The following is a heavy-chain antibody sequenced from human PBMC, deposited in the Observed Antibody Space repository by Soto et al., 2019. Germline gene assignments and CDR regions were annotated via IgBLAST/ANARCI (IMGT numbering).Heavy chain of an antibody. Sequence: ASVKVSCKASGYTFTSYDINWLRQATGQGLEWMGWITPNNGNTNYAQKFQDRVTITRDRSMSTAYMELSSLRSEDTAMYYCASSMDSSGFYYYYGMDVWGQGTTVTVSS. J-gene: IGHJ6*02. D-gene: IGHD6-19*01. V-gene: IGHV1-8*01. CDR1: GYTFTSYD. CDR3: ASSMDSSGFYYYYGMDV. CDR2: ITPNNGNT.